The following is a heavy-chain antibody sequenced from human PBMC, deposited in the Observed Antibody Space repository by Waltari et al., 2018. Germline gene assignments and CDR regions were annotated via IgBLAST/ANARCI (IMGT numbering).Heavy chain of an antibody. CDR1: GFSLGSFG. Sequence: QVQLVESGGGVVQPGMSLRLSCAASGFSLGSFGMHWVRQAPGKGRGWGALSFCGGGDTLYADSVRGRFTISRDNSKNTLYLDINSLRLDDTAIYYCAKDAFGNTYLDHWGQGTLVTVSS. D-gene: IGHD3-10*01. CDR3: AKDAFGNTYLDH. J-gene: IGHJ4*02. V-gene: IGHV3-30*19. CDR2: SFCGGGDT.